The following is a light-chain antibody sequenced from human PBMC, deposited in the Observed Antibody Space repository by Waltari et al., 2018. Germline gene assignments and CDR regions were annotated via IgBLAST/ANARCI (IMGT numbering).Light chain of an antibody. CDR2: EVS. CDR1: SPDLTPYNY. V-gene: IGLV2-8*01. CDR3: SSYAGRDNLL. J-gene: IGLJ2*01. Sequence: QSALTQLPSASGSPGQSVTLSCSGTSPDLTPYNYVSWYHHHPGRAPKLLIYEVSKRPSGVPDRFSGSKSGNTASLTVSGLQTEDEAVYYCSSYAGRDNLLFGGGTKLTVL.